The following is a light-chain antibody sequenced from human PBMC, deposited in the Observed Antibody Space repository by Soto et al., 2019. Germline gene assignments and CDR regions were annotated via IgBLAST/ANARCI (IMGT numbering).Light chain of an antibody. CDR3: QQYDNLIT. CDR2: DAS. V-gene: IGKV1-33*01. J-gene: IGKJ5*01. CDR1: QDISNY. Sequence: DIQMAQSPSSLSSSVGYIFAITCQSSQDISNYLNWYQQKPGKAPKLLIYDASNLETGVPSRFSGSGSGTDFTFTISSLQPEDIATYYCQQYDNLITFGQGTRLEIK.